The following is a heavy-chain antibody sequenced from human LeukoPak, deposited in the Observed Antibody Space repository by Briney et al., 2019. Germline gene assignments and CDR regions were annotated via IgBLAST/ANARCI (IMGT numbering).Heavy chain of an antibody. CDR1: GGTFSSYA. CDR3: ARDPYDSSGYLPSAFDI. CDR2: IIPIFGTA. D-gene: IGHD3-22*01. Sequence: ASVKVSCKASGGTFSSYAISWVRQAPGQGLEWMGRIIPIFGTANYAQKFQGRVTITTDESTSTAYMELSSLRSEDTAVYYCARDPYDSSGYLPSAFDIWGQGTMVTVSS. V-gene: IGHV1-69*05. J-gene: IGHJ3*02.